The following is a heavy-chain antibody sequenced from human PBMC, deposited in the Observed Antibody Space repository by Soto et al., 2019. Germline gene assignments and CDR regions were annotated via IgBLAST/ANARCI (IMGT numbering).Heavy chain of an antibody. D-gene: IGHD2-2*01. CDR2: MNPNSGNT. CDR1: GYTFTSYD. Sequence: QVQLVQSEAEVKKPGASVKVSCKASGYTFTSYDINWVRQATGQGLEWMGWMNPNSGNTGYAQKFQGRVTMTRNTSISTAYMELSSLRSEDTAVYYCARGDSIVVVPAARGYYYFDYWGQGTLVTVSS. CDR3: ARGDSIVVVPAARGYYYFDY. V-gene: IGHV1-8*01. J-gene: IGHJ4*02.